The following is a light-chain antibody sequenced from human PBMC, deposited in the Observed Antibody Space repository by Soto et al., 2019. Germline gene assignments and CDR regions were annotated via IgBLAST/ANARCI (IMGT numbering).Light chain of an antibody. CDR2: AAS. Sequence: EIVMTQSPATLSVSPGERATLSCRASQSVSGNLAWYQQKPGQAPRLLIYAASTRATGIPARFSGSWSGTEFTLTISSLQSEDFAFYYCQQYNNWPPITFGPGTKVDIK. CDR1: QSVSGN. V-gene: IGKV3-15*01. CDR3: QQYNNWPPIT. J-gene: IGKJ3*01.